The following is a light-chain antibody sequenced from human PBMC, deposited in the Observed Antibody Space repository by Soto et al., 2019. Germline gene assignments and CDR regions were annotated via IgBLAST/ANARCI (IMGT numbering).Light chain of an antibody. J-gene: IGKJ5*01. V-gene: IGKV1-39*01. Sequence: DIQLTQSPPSLSASVGDRVTITCRASQYISPFLNWYQCKPGKPPKLLIYESSHLRGGVSSRFSGSGSATDFTLTIDRLQSDDFATYYCQQSSSDLITFGQGTRLDIQ. CDR2: ESS. CDR3: QQSSSDLIT. CDR1: QYISPF.